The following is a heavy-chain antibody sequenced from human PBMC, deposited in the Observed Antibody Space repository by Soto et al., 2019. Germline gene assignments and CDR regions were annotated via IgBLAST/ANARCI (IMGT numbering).Heavy chain of an antibody. Sequence: QVQLVESGGGVVQPGGSLRLSCEASGFTFSKFGIHWVRQAPGTGLECVAVVSYDGSFKYYADSVKGRFTISRDNSKNTLYLQMNSLRPEDTALYYWAKDSDKLLFDYYYYGMDVWGQGTTVTVSS. D-gene: IGHD2-2*01. CDR2: VSYDGSFK. J-gene: IGHJ6*02. V-gene: IGHV3-30*18. CDR1: GFTFSKFG. CDR3: AKDSDKLLFDYYYYGMDV.